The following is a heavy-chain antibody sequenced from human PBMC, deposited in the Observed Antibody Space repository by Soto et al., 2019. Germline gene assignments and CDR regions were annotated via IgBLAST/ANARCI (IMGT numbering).Heavy chain of an antibody. J-gene: IGHJ4*02. CDR3: AKDRRDYGGNIFDY. D-gene: IGHD4-17*01. V-gene: IGHV3-30*18. Sequence: QVQLVESGGGVVQPGRSLRLSCAASGFSFRYYGMHWVRQAPGKGLEWVVLISYDGSDEYYADSVKGRFTISRDNSNNTLYLQMNSPKSEDTAVYYCAKDRRDYGGNIFDYWGQGTVVTVSS. CDR2: ISYDGSDE. CDR1: GFSFRYYG.